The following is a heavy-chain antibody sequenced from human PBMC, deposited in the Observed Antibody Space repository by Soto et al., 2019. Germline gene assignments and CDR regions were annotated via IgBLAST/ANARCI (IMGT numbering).Heavy chain of an antibody. CDR2: ISSSGSTI. CDR3: ARDLAGYGSASYSDS. V-gene: IGHV3-11*01. Sequence: GGSLRLSWAASGFTFSDYYMSWIRQSPGKGLEWVSYISSSGSTIYYADSVKGRFTISRDNAKNSLYLQMNSLRAEDTAVYYCARDLAGYGSASYSDSWGQRTLVTSPQ. J-gene: IGHJ4*02. CDR1: GFTFSDYY. D-gene: IGHD3-10*01.